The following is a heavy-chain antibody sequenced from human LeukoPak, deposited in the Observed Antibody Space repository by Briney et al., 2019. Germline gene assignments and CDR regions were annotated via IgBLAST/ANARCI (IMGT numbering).Heavy chain of an antibody. CDR3: ARGAQAAANDY. CDR2: IKQDGSEK. V-gene: IGHV3-7*01. Sequence: GESVRLPCEASEFSVGSYCMSWGRQAPGKGQEWVANIKQDGSEKYYVDSVKGRFTISRDNAKNSLYLQMNSLRAEVTAVYYCARGAQAAANDYWGQGTLVTVSS. CDR1: EFSVGSYC. D-gene: IGHD6-13*01. J-gene: IGHJ4*02.